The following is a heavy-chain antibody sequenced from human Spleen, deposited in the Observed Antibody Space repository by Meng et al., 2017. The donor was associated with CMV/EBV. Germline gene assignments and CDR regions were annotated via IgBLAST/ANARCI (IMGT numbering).Heavy chain of an antibody. J-gene: IGHJ6*02. Sequence: GGSLRLSCAASGFIFDDYTMHWVRQAPGKGLEWVSLITWDGGSTYYADSVKGRFTISRDNSKNSLYLQMNSLRTEDTALYYCARDQGRYYDILTGYRPTYYYFGMDVWGQGTTVTVSS. CDR1: GFIFDDYT. CDR2: ITWDGGST. V-gene: IGHV3-43*01. D-gene: IGHD3-9*01. CDR3: ARDQGRYYDILTGYRPTYYYFGMDV.